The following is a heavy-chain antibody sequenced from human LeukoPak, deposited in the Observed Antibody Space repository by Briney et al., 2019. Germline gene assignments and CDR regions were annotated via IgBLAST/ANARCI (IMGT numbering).Heavy chain of an antibody. CDR1: GGSISSSSYY. J-gene: IGHJ6*03. CDR2: IYYSGST. Sequence: SETLSLTCTVSGGSISSSSYYWGWIRQPPGKGLEWIGSIYYSGSTYYNPSLKSRVPISVDTSKNQFSLKLSSVTAADTAVYYCARHRYYYRSGSYYGAPYYMDVWGKGTTVTISS. D-gene: IGHD3-10*01. V-gene: IGHV4-39*01. CDR3: ARHRYYYRSGSYYGAPYYMDV.